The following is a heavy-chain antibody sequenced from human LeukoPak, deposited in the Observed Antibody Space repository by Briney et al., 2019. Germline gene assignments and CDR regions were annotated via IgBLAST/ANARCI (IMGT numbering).Heavy chain of an antibody. Sequence: ASVKVSCKASGYTFTGYYMHWVRQAPGQGLEWMGWINPNSGGTNYAQKFQGRVTMTRDTSISTAYMELSSLRSEDTAVYYCARVIMRWEQAFDYWGQGTLVTVSS. CDR1: GYTFTGYY. V-gene: IGHV1-2*02. D-gene: IGHD1-26*01. CDR2: INPNSGGT. CDR3: ARVIMRWEQAFDY. J-gene: IGHJ4*02.